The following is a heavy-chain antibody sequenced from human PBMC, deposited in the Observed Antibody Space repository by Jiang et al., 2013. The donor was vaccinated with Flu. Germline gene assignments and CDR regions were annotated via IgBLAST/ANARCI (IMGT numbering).Heavy chain of an antibody. CDR3: AKDLFVGTTGWFAP. CDR2: ITGSSGST. Sequence: QLLESGGGLVQPGGSLRLSCAASGFTFSSYSMSWVRQAPGKGLEWVSSITGSSGSTYYADSVEGRFTISRDNSENTLSLQLDSLRADDTAVYYCAKDLFVGTTGWFAPWGQGTRVTVSS. D-gene: IGHD1-7*01. CDR1: GFTFSSYS. J-gene: IGHJ5*02. V-gene: IGHV3-23*01.